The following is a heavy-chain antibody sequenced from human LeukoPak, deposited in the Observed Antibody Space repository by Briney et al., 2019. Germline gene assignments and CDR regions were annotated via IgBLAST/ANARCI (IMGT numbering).Heavy chain of an antibody. D-gene: IGHD4-23*01. CDR2: IHTSGTT. V-gene: IGHV4-4*07. CDR1: GDSMRSFY. CDR3: ATGRYGGDSGGFDY. J-gene: IGHJ4*02. Sequence: SETLSLTCTVSGDSMRSFYWSFIRQPAGKGLEWIGRIHTSGTTWYNASLKSRVAMSVDTSKNQFSLKLSSVTAADTAVYYCATGRYGGDSGGFDYWGQGTLVTVAS.